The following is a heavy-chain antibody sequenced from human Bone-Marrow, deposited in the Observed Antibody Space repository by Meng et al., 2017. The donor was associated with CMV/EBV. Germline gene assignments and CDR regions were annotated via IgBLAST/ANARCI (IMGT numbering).Heavy chain of an antibody. CDR2: MFGDGRR. Sequence: GGSLRLSCAATGYPVSANLMMWVRQAPGKGLEWVSIMFGDGRRFYADSVKGRFTVSGDDSKNTLDLQMNSLRAEDTAVYYCNANHAAYWGQGTLVTFSP. D-gene: IGHD1-14*01. V-gene: IGHV3-53*01. CDR1: GYPVSANL. CDR3: NANHAAY. J-gene: IGHJ4*02.